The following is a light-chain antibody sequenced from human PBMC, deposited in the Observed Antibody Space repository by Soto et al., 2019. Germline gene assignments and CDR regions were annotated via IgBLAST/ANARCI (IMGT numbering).Light chain of an antibody. CDR2: ANT. Sequence: QSVLTEPPSGAGGPGQGPIIICPGRSLDLGAGYDVHWYQQLPGTAPKLLIYANTARPSGVPARFSGSKSGTSATLAINGLQTEDEADYYCQSYDSSLRGSVFGTGTKVTVL. V-gene: IGLV1-40*01. J-gene: IGLJ1*01. CDR1: SLDLGAGYD. CDR3: QSYDSSLRGSV.